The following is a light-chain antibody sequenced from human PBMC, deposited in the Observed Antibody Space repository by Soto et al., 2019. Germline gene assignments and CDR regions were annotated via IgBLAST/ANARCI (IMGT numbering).Light chain of an antibody. CDR3: MCDAGGNNWV. V-gene: IGLV2-8*01. CDR1: SSDVGTHGY. CDR2: DVT. J-gene: IGLJ3*02. Sequence: QSVLTQPPSASGSPGQSVTISCTGTSSDVGTHGYVSWYQQHAGKAPKLVIYDVTKRPSGVPDRFSGSKSGNTASLTVSGLQAEDEADYYCMCDAGGNNWVFGGGTTLTVL.